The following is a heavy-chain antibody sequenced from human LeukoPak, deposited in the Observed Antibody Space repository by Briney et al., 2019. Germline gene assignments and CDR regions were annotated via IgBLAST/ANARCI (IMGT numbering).Heavy chain of an antibody. D-gene: IGHD6-13*01. J-gene: IGHJ6*02. CDR1: GFTFDEYA. V-gene: IGHV3-9*01. Sequence: GGSLRLSCAASGFTFDEYAMHWVRHAPGKGLEWVSGISWNSGSIGYADSVKGRFTISRDNAKNSLYLQMNSLRAEDTALYYCAKDISWTDYYYYGMDVWGQGTTVTVSS. CDR3: AKDISWTDYYYYGMDV. CDR2: ISWNSGSI.